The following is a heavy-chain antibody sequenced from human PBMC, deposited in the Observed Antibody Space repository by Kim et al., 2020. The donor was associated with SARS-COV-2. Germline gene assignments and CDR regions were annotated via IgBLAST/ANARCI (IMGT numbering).Heavy chain of an antibody. D-gene: IGHD6-19*01. CDR2: ISYDGSNK. CDR3: AIMRPYSSEDY. J-gene: IGHJ4*02. Sequence: GGSLRLSCAASGFTFSSYGMHWVRQAPGKGLEWVAVISYDGSNKYYADSVKGRFTISRDNSKNTLYLQMNSLRAEDTAVYYCAIMRPYSSEDYWGQGTLVTVSS. CDR1: GFTFSSYG. V-gene: IGHV3-33*05.